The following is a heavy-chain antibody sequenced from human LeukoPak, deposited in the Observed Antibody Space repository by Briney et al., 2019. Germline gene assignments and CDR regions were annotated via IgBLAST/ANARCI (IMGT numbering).Heavy chain of an antibody. CDR2: ISAYNGNT. J-gene: IGHJ4*02. CDR1: GYTFTSYG. CDR3: ARVPRRVSSTSFNFDY. D-gene: IGHD2-2*01. V-gene: IGHV1-18*01. Sequence: ASVKVSCKASGYTFTSYGISWVRQAPGQGLEWMGWISAYNGNTNYAQKLQGRVTMTTDTSTSTAYMELRSLRSDDTAVYYCARVPRRVSSTSFNFDYWGQGTLVTVSS.